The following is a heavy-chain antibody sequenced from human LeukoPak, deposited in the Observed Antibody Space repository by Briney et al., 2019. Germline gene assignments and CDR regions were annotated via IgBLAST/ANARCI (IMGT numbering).Heavy chain of an antibody. D-gene: IGHD4-11*01. CDR2: MNPNSGNT. J-gene: IGHJ4*02. Sequence: ASVKVSCKASGYTFTSYDINWVRHATGQGLEWMGWMNPNSGNTGYAQKFQGRVTMTRNTSISTAYMELSSLRSEDTAVYYCARGPITDPYSNFDYWGQGTLVTVSS. V-gene: IGHV1-8*01. CDR3: ARGPITDPYSNFDY. CDR1: GYTFTSYD.